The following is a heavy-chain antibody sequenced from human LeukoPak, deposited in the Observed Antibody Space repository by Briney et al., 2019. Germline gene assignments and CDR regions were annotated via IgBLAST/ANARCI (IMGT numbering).Heavy chain of an antibody. CDR3: VREGRGPQTDY. CDR1: GFTFSNYG. CDR2: ISDSGDST. J-gene: IGHJ4*02. V-gene: IGHV3-23*01. Sequence: PGGSLRLSCAASGFTFSNYGMTWVRQAPGKGLEWVSAISDSGDSTYYADSVKGRFTISRHNSKNTLYLQLNSLRAEDTAVYYCVREGRGPQTDYWGQGALVTVSS. D-gene: IGHD3-10*01.